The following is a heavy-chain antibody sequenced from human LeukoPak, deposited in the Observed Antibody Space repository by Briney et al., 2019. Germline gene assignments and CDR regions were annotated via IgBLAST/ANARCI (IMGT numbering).Heavy chain of an antibody. J-gene: IGHJ4*02. V-gene: IGHV3-23*01. CDR2: ISGSGGST. Sequence: GGSLRLTCAASGFTFSSYAMSWVRQAPGKGLEWVSAISGSGGSTYYADSVKGRFTISRDNSKNTLYLQMNSLRAEDTAVYYCAKTGRGGGYFDYWGQGTLVTVSS. D-gene: IGHD3-10*01. CDR1: GFTFSSYA. CDR3: AKTGRGGGYFDY.